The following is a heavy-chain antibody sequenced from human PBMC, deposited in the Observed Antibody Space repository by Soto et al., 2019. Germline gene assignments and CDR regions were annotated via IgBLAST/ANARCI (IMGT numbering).Heavy chain of an antibody. CDR1: GGSTTTHS. J-gene: IGHJ5*02. Sequence: SETLSLTCTVSGGSTTTHSWSCFRQPPGKGLEWIGYIFYSGSTMYNPSLRSRFSISVDTSKNQISLRVRSVTAADTAVYYCARNVPARVGFDPWGPGTLVTVS. CDR3: ARNVPARVGFDP. CDR2: IFYSGST. V-gene: IGHV4-59*08.